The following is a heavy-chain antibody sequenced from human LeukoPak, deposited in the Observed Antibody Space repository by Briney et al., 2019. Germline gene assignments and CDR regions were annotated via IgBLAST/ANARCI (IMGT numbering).Heavy chain of an antibody. CDR2: ISAYNGNT. CDR1: GYTFTSYG. CDR3: ARDVNIVVVVAAYSSWFDP. V-gene: IGHV1-18*01. D-gene: IGHD2-15*01. Sequence: ASVKVSCTASGYTFTSYGISWVRQAPGQGLEWMGWISAYNGNTNYAQKLQGRVTMTTDTSTSTAYMELRSLRSDDTAVYYCARDVNIVVVVAAYSSWFDPWGQGTLVTVSS. J-gene: IGHJ5*02.